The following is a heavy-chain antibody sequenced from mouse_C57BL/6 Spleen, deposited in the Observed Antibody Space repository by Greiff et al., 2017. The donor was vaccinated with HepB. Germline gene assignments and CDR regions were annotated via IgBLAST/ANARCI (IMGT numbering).Heavy chain of an antibody. D-gene: IGHD2-1*01. V-gene: IGHV5-9-1*02. CDR3: TREVGNYGWYFDV. Sequence: EVKVVESGEGLVKPGGSLKLSCAASGFTFSSYAMSWVRQTPEKRLEWVAYISSGGDYIYYADTVKGRFTISRDNARNTLYLQMSSLKSEDTAMYYCTREVGNYGWYFDVWGTGTTVTVSS. CDR2: ISSGGDYI. CDR1: GFTFSSYA. J-gene: IGHJ1*03.